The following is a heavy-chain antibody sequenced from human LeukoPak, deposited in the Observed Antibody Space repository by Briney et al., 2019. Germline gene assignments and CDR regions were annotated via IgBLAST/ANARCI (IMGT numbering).Heavy chain of an antibody. D-gene: IGHD3-22*01. V-gene: IGHV1-18*01. CDR1: GYTFTSYG. CDR3: ARAGSSSGYYYPLYYFDY. J-gene: IGHJ4*02. CDR2: ISAYNGNT. Sequence: ASVKVSCNAAGYTFTSYGISWVRQAPGQGLEWMGWISAYNGNTNYAQKLQGRVTMTTDTSTSTAYMELRSLRSDDTAVYYCARAGSSSGYYYPLYYFDYWGQGTRVTVSS.